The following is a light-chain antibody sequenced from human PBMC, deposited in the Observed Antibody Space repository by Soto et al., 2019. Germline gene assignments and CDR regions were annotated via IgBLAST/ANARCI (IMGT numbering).Light chain of an antibody. Sequence: QSALTQPASVSGSPGQSITISCTGTSNDIGANNYVSWYQHHPGKAPKILIYEASNRPSGISHRFSGYKSGNTASLTISGQEAEDEDDYSCTSNTSTSTVVFGGGTKVTVL. CDR2: EAS. V-gene: IGLV2-14*01. CDR1: SNDIGANNY. J-gene: IGLJ3*02. CDR3: TSNTSTSTVV.